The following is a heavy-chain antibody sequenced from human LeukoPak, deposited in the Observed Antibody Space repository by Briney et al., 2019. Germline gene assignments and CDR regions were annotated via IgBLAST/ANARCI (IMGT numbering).Heavy chain of an antibody. CDR3: AAPGVPAATYYFDY. CDR1: GFTFSTYG. V-gene: IGHV3-30*02. D-gene: IGHD2-2*01. CDR2: IRYDGSNK. J-gene: IGHJ4*03. Sequence: GGSLRLSCAASGFTFSTYGMHWVRQAPGKGLEWVAFIRYDGSNKYYADSVKGRFTISRDNSKNTVYLQMNSLRAEDTAVYYCAAPGVPAATYYFDYWGQGTTVTVAS.